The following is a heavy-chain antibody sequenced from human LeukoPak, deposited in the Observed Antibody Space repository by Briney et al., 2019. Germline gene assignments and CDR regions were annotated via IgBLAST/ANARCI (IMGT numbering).Heavy chain of an antibody. J-gene: IGHJ4*02. V-gene: IGHV1-18*01. CDR3: ARGDWLAPWGY. Sequence: ASVKVSCKASGYTFTSYDINWVRQATGQGLEWMGWISAYNGNTNYAQKLQGRVTMTTDTSTSTAYMELRSLRSDDTAVYYCARGDWLAPWGYWGQGTLVTVSS. D-gene: IGHD3-9*01. CDR1: GYTFTSYD. CDR2: ISAYNGNT.